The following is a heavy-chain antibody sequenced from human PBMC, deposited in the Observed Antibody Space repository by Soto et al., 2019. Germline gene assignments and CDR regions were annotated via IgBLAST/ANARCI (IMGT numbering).Heavy chain of an antibody. CDR2: IYYSGST. Sequence: SETLSLTCTVSGGSISSSSYYWGWIRQPPGKGLEWIGSIYYSGSTYYNPSLKSRVTISVDTSKNQFSLKLSSVTAADTAVYYCARVPKHYYYYYMDVWGKGTTVTVSS. V-gene: IGHV4-39*01. CDR1: GGSISSSSYY. CDR3: ARVPKHYYYYYMDV. J-gene: IGHJ6*03.